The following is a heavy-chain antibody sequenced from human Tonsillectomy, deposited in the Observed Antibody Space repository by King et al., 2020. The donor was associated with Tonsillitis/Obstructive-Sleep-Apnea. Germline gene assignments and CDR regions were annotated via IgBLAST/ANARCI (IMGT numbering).Heavy chain of an antibody. CDR2: INAGNGNT. V-gene: IGHV1-3*01. J-gene: IGHJ4*02. CDR1: GYTFTSYA. Sequence: QLVQSGAEVKKPGASVKVSCKASGYTFTSYAMHWVRQAPGQRLEWMGWINAGNGNTKYSQKFQGRVTITRDTSASTAYMELSSLRSEDTAVYYCARGENYCSGGSCYSVFDYWGQGTLVTVSS. CDR3: ARGENYCSGGSCYSVFDY. D-gene: IGHD2-15*01.